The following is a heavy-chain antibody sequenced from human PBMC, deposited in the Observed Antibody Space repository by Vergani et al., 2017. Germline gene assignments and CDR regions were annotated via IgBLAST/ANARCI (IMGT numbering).Heavy chain of an antibody. D-gene: IGHD1-14*01. V-gene: IGHV4-59*01. CDR1: GGSPSGYY. CDR3: ARSIVSRNPPDYFDN. CDR2: VEDSGYF. Sequence: QVQLQESGPGLVRPSETLSLTCPVPGGSPSGYYWNWIRQTPGEGLEWIGYVEDSGYFNYNPSLKTRVSMSSDTSNNQFSLMLCSVPVADTAVYYCARSIVSRNPPDYFDNWVQGTLVTVSS. J-gene: IGHJ4*02.